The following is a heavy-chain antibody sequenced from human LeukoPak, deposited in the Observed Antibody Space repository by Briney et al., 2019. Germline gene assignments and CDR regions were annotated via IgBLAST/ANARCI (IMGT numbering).Heavy chain of an antibody. D-gene: IGHD6-19*01. V-gene: IGHV4-59*01. CDR2: IYYSGST. CDR1: GFTFSSYA. CDR3: ARGGGIAVAGDFDY. Sequence: GSLRLSCAASGFTFSSYAMSWIRQPPGKGLEWIGYIYYSGSTNYNPSLKSRVTISVDTSKNQFSLKLSSVTAADTAVYYCARGGGIAVAGDFDYWGQGTLVTVSS. J-gene: IGHJ4*02.